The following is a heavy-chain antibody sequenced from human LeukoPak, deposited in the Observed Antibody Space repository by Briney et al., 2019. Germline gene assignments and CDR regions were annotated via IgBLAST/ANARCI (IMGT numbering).Heavy chain of an antibody. CDR3: AKGDYYDSSDLDY. D-gene: IGHD3-22*01. Sequence: GGSLRLSCAASGFTFSSYSMTWVRQAPGKGLEWVSAISGSGGSTYYADSVKGRFTISRDNSKNTLYLQMNSLRAEDTAVYYCAKGDYYDSSDLDYWGQGTLVTVSS. CDR2: ISGSGGST. V-gene: IGHV3-23*01. CDR1: GFTFSSYS. J-gene: IGHJ4*02.